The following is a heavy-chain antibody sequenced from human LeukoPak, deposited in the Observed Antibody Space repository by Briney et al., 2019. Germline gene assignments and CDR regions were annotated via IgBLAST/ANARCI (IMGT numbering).Heavy chain of an antibody. J-gene: IGHJ4*02. CDR2: ISSGRSGPIYT. CDR1: GFSFSEYY. D-gene: IGHD6-13*01. Sequence: PGGSLRLSCAASGFSFSEYYMSWIRQAPGKGLEWIAYISSGRSGPIYTNHADSVKGRFSISRDNTKNSLSLQMNSLRAEDTAVYYCANPLIAGTGDVMEGYWGQGTLVTVSS. V-gene: IGHV3-11*03. CDR3: ANPLIAGTGDVMEGY.